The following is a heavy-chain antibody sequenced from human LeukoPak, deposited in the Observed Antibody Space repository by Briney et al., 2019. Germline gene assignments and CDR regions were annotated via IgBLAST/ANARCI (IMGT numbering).Heavy chain of an antibody. CDR1: GASIGSGGYY. CDR3: ASYCSGGDCYRYYFDY. Sequence: PSETLALTCTVSGASIGSGGYYWSWLRQHPGTALDWSGYIYYTGSTYYSPSLKSRVTISVDTSRNQFSLKLSSVTAADTGVYYCASYCSGGDCYRYYFDYWGQGTLVTVSP. J-gene: IGHJ4*02. D-gene: IGHD2-21*02. V-gene: IGHV4-31*03. CDR2: IYYTGST.